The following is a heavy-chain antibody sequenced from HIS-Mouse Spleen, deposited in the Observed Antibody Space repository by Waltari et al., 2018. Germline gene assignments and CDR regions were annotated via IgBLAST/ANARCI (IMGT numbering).Heavy chain of an antibody. Sequence: QVTLRESGPALVKPTQTLTLTCTFSGFSLSTSGMCVSWIRQPPGKALEWLARIDWDDDQYYSTSRKTRLTISKDTSKNQVVLTMTNMDTVDTATYYCARIAEGYSSGWYAFDYWGQGTLVTVSS. D-gene: IGHD6-19*01. CDR1: GFSLSTSGMC. CDR3: ARIAEGYSSGWYAFDY. J-gene: IGHJ4*02. V-gene: IGHV2-70*15. CDR2: IDWDDDQ.